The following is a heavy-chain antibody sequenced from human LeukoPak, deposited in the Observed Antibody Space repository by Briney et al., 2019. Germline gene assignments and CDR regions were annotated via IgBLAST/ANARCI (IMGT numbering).Heavy chain of an antibody. CDR1: GGSFSGYY. D-gene: IGHD4-23*01. V-gene: IGHV4-34*10. Sequence: SETLSLTCAVYGGSFSGYYWGWIRQPPGKGLEWIGYIYYSGSTYYNPSLKSRVTMSVDTSKNQFSLKLSSVTAVDTAVYYCARTPDYGGLKDALDIWGQGTMVTVSS. CDR3: ARTPDYGGLKDALDI. CDR2: IYYSGST. J-gene: IGHJ3*02.